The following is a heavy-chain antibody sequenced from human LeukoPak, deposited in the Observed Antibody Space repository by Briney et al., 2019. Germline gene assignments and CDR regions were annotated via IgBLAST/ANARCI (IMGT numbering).Heavy chain of an antibody. Sequence: SETLSLTCTVSGGSISSYYWSWIRQPPGKRLEWIGYIYYSGSTNYNPSLKSRVTISVDTSKNQFSLKLSSVTAADTAVYYCARVDSSDWEKTHFDYWGQGTLVTVSS. CDR3: ARVDSSDWEKTHFDY. CDR1: GGSISSYY. V-gene: IGHV4-59*01. J-gene: IGHJ4*02. D-gene: IGHD6-19*01. CDR2: IYYSGST.